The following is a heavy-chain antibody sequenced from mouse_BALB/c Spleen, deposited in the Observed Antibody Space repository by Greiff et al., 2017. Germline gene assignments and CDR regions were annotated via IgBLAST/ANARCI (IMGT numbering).Heavy chain of an antibody. CDR3: ARYGSSYAMDY. D-gene: IGHD1-1*01. J-gene: IGHJ4*01. V-gene: IGHV3-6*02. CDR2: ISYDGSN. CDR1: GYSITSGYY. Sequence: EVQLQESGPGLVKPSQSLSLTCSVTGYSITSGYYWNWIRQFPGNKLEWMGYISYDGSNNYNPSLKNRISITRDTSKNQFFLKLNSVTTEDTATYYCARYGSSYAMDYWGQGTSVTVSS.